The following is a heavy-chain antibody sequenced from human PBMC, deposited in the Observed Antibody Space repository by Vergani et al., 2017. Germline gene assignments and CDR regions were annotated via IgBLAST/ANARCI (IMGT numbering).Heavy chain of an antibody. J-gene: IGHJ4*02. D-gene: IGHD3-22*01. V-gene: IGHV5-51*01. CDR1: GYSFTNYW. Sequence: EVQLVPSGAEVKKPGESLKISCPISGYSFTNYWIGWVRQMTGKGLEWMGIIHPADSDTSYSPSFQGQVTISVDKSISTAYLQRSSLRASDSAMYYCARLYGRDSSGSKYFDYWGQGTLVTVSS. CDR3: ARLYGRDSSGSKYFDY. CDR2: IHPADSDT.